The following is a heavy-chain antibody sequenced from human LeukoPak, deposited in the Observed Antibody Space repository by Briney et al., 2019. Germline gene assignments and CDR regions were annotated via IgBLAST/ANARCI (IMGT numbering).Heavy chain of an antibody. CDR2: ISAYNGNT. V-gene: IGHV1-18*01. CDR3: ARGGAIFGVVREYYYYGMDV. CDR1: GYTFTSYG. Sequence: ASVKVSCKASGYTFTSYGISWVRQAPGQGLEWMGWISAYNGNTNYAQKLQGRVTMTTDTSTSTAYMELRSLRSDDTAVYYCARGGAIFGVVREYYYYGMDVWGQGTTVTVSS. J-gene: IGHJ6*02. D-gene: IGHD3-3*01.